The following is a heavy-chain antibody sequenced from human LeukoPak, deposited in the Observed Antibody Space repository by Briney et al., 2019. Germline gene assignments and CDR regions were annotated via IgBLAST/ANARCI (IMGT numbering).Heavy chain of an antibody. CDR3: ARGIFALDY. J-gene: IGHJ4*02. D-gene: IGHD3-3*02. CDR1: GYTFTNYG. CDR2: ISSYNANT. Sequence: ASVKVSCKTSGYTFTNYGITWVRQAPGQGLEWMVWISSYNANTKYAEKFQGRISMTTDTSTSTAYMELTSLRSDDTAVHYCARGIFALDYWGQGTLVTVSS. V-gene: IGHV1-18*01.